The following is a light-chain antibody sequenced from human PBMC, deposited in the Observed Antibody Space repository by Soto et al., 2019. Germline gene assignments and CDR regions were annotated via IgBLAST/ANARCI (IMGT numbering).Light chain of an antibody. CDR1: NIGSKS. V-gene: IGLV3-21*02. CDR3: QVWDSSSDHVV. J-gene: IGLJ2*01. CDR2: DDS. Sequence: SYELTQPPSVSVAPGQTARITCGGNNIGSKSVHWYQQKPGQAPVLVVYDDSDRPSGIPEGFSGSNSGNTATLPISRVEAGDEADYYCQVWDSSSDHVVFGGGTKLTVL.